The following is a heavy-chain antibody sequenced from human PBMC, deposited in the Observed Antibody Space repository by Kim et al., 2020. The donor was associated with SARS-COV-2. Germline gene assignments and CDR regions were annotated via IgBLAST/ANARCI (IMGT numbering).Heavy chain of an antibody. D-gene: IGHD1-20*01. CDR3: AKLVTGTTGGSFDY. V-gene: IGHV3-23*01. Sequence: ADSVKGRFTISRDNSRNTLYVQMNSLRAEDTAVYYCAKLVTGTTGGSFDYWGQGNLVTVFS. J-gene: IGHJ4*02.